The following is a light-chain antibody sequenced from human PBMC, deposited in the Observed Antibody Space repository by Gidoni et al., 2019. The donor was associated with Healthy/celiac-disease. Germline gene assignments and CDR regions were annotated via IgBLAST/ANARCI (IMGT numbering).Light chain of an antibody. J-gene: IGKJ3*01. CDR1: RSISSY. CDR3: QHSYSTPFT. V-gene: IGKV1-39*01. CDR2: AAS. Sequence: DIQMTQSPSSLPASVGHRLTITGRASRSISSYLNWYQQKPGKAPKLLIYAASSLQSGVPSRFSGSGSGTDFTLTISSLQPEDFATYFCQHSYSTPFTFGPGTRVDIK.